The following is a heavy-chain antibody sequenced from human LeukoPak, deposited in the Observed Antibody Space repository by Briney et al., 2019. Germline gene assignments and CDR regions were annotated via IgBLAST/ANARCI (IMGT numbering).Heavy chain of an antibody. CDR2: ISYDGSNK. Sequence: GGSLRLSCAASGFTFSSYGMHWVRQAPGKGLEWVAVISYDGSNKYYADSVKGRFTISRDNAKNSLYLQMNSLRADDTAVYYCARDLEYYDILTGYYSPYGLDVWGQGTTVTVSS. CDR1: GFTFSSYG. J-gene: IGHJ6*02. V-gene: IGHV3-30*03. CDR3: ARDLEYYDILTGYYSPYGLDV. D-gene: IGHD3-9*01.